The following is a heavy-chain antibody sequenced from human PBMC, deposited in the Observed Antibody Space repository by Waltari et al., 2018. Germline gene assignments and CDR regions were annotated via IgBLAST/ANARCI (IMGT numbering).Heavy chain of an antibody. Sequence: QVQLVQSGAEVKKPGASVKVSCKASGYTFTSYDINWVRQATGQGLEWMGWMNPNSGNTGYAQKFQGRVTMTRNTSISTAYMELSSLRSEDTAVYYCARRQGMQWLAYYYYYGMDVWGQGTTVTVSS. D-gene: IGHD6-19*01. J-gene: IGHJ6*02. CDR3: ARRQGMQWLAYYYYYGMDV. CDR2: MNPNSGNT. V-gene: IGHV1-8*01. CDR1: GYTFTSYD.